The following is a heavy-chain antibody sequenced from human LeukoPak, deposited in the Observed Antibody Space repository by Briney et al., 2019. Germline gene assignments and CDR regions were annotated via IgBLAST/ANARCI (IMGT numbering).Heavy chain of an antibody. CDR2: IIPIFGTA. CDR1: GGTFSSYA. CDR3: AIKLGRDGYYYYGMDV. D-gene: IGHD3-16*01. Sequence: SVKVSCKASGGTFSSYATSWVRQAPGQGLEWMGGIIPIFGTANYAQKFQGRVTITADESTSTAYMELSSLRSEDTAVYYCAIKLGRDGYYYYGMDVWGKGTTVTVSS. V-gene: IGHV1-69*13. J-gene: IGHJ6*04.